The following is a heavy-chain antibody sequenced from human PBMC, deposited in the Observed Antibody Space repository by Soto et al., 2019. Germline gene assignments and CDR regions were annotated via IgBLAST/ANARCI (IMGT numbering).Heavy chain of an antibody. CDR1: GFTFSSYG. CDR3: ARDRWEQMYYYYYGMDV. Sequence: PGGSLRLSCAASGFTFSSYGMHWVRQAPGKGLEWVAVIWYDGSNKYYADSVKGRFTISRDNSKNTLYLQMNSLRAEDTAVYYCARDRWEQMYYYYYGMDVWGQGTTVTVSS. J-gene: IGHJ6*02. D-gene: IGHD1-26*01. CDR2: IWYDGSNK. V-gene: IGHV3-33*01.